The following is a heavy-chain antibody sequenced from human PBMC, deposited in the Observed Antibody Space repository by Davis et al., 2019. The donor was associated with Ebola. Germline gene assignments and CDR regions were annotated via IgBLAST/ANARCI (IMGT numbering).Heavy chain of an antibody. Sequence: SVKVSCKSSGDTFNSFAVSWVRQAPGQGLEWMGGIIPMFRSANYAQRFQGRVTITADESTRTVYMELTSLRSEDTAIYYCARVRTGYYYDSSDSPSWFDPWGQGTLVTVSS. CDR3: ARVRTGYYYDSSDSPSWFDP. CDR1: GDTFNSFA. V-gene: IGHV1-69*13. D-gene: IGHD3-22*01. CDR2: IIPMFRSA. J-gene: IGHJ5*02.